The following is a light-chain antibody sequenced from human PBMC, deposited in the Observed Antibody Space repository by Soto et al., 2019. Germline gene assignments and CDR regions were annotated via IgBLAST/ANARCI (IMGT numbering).Light chain of an antibody. Sequence: DIQMTHSPSTLSASVGDRVTITCRASQSISIWLAWYQQKPGKAPKLLIYDASNLQSGVPSRFSGSGSGTEFTLTISSLQPDDFATYYCQQYNTYSRTFGQGTKVDIK. CDR3: QQYNTYSRT. J-gene: IGKJ1*01. V-gene: IGKV1-5*01. CDR1: QSISIW. CDR2: DAS.